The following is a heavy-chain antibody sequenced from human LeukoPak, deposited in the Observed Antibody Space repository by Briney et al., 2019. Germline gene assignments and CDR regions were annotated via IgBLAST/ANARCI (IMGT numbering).Heavy chain of an antibody. Sequence: GGSLRLSCAASGFIVSNNYMSWARQAPGKGLEWVSIISTRGTTYYADSVKGRFTISRDNSQNTLYLQMNSLRAEDTAVYYCATRGRSGYYYGVDVWGQGTTVTVSS. CDR2: ISTRGTT. J-gene: IGHJ6*02. CDR1: GFIVSNNY. V-gene: IGHV3-66*01. CDR3: ATRGRSGYYYGVDV. D-gene: IGHD1-26*01.